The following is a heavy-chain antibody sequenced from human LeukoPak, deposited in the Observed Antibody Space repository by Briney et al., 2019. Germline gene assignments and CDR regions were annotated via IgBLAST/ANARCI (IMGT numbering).Heavy chain of an antibody. Sequence: SETLSLTCTVSGGSISSSSYYWGWIRQPPGKGLEWIGSIYYSGSTYYNPSLKSRVTISVDTSKNQFSLKLSSVTAADTAVYYCARGFVVVPAFFDYWGQGTLVTVSS. J-gene: IGHJ4*02. CDR2: IYYSGST. V-gene: IGHV4-39*01. D-gene: IGHD2-2*01. CDR1: GGSISSSSYY. CDR3: ARGFVVVPAFFDY.